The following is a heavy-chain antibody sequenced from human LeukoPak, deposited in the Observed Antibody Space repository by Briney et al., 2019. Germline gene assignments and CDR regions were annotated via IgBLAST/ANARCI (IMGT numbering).Heavy chain of an antibody. CDR3: AREQQLTTDDAFDI. CDR1: GYTFTSYG. Sequence: GASVKVSCKASGYTFTSYGISWVRQAPGQGLEWMGWISAYNGNTNYAQKLQGRVTMTTDTSTSTAYMELRSLRSDDTAVYYCAREQQLTTDDAFDIWGQGTMVTVSS. CDR2: ISAYNGNT. V-gene: IGHV1-18*01. J-gene: IGHJ3*02. D-gene: IGHD6-13*01.